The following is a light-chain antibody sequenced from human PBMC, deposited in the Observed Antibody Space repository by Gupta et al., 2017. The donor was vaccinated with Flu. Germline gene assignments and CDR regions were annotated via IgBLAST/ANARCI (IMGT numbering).Light chain of an antibody. Sequence: QSVLTQPPSVSGAPGQRGTIPCTGSSCNIGAGYDVHWYQQLPGTAPKLPIYGNRNRPSGVPDRFSGSKSGTSASLAITGVQAGDEADYYCQAYDSSLSGSVFGGGTKLTVL. CDR3: QAYDSSLSGSV. CDR1: SCNIGAGYD. J-gene: IGLJ2*01. CDR2: GNR. V-gene: IGLV1-40*01.